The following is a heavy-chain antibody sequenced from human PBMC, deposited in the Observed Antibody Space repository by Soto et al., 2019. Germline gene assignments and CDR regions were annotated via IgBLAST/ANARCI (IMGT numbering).Heavy chain of an antibody. V-gene: IGHV4-59*01. J-gene: IGHJ6*02. CDR2: IYYSGST. Sequence: SETLSLTCTVSGGSISSYYWSWIRQPPGKGLEWIGYIYYSGSTNYNPSLKSRVTISVDTSKNQFSLKLSSVTAADTAVYYCARDRGLWFGELLYYYGMDVWGQGTTVTVSS. CDR1: GGSISSYY. CDR3: ARDRGLWFGELLYYYGMDV. D-gene: IGHD3-10*01.